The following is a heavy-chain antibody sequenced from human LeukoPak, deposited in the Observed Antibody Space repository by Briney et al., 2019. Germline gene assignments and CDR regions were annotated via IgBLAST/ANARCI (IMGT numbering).Heavy chain of an antibody. V-gene: IGHV3-30*02. CDR1: GFTFSNCG. J-gene: IGHJ3*01. D-gene: IGHD6-13*01. Sequence: PGGSLRLSCAASGFTFSNCGMHWVRQVPGKGLEWVAFIQYDGTIKYYADSVKGRFTISRDNSKNTLYLQINSLRAEDTAVYYCARDSILAAGTPPYAFDVWGQGTLVTVSS. CDR2: IQYDGTIK. CDR3: ARDSILAAGTPPYAFDV.